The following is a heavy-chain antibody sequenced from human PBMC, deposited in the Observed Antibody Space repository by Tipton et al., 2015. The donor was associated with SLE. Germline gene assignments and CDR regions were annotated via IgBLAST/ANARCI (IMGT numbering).Heavy chain of an antibody. CDR3: ARGPPFMEWERNWFDP. J-gene: IGHJ5*02. CDR2: IYYSGTT. D-gene: IGHD3-3*02. CDR1: GVSISSGSYY. Sequence: TLSLTCTVSGVSISSGSYYWGWIRQPPGKGLEWIGSIYYSGTTYYNPSLKSRVTITVDTSAKQFYLKLTSVTAADTAVYYCARGPPFMEWERNWFDPWGQGTQVTVSS. V-gene: IGHV4-39*07.